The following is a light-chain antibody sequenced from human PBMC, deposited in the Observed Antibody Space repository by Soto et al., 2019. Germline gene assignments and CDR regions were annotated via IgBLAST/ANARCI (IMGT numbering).Light chain of an antibody. CDR3: AAWVGSQCPVV. CDR1: SSNIGSNY. Sequence: QSALTQPPSASGTPGQRVTISCSGSSSNIGSNYVYWYQQLPGTAPKLLIYRNNQRPSGVPDRFSGSKSGTSASLAICGLRSEDEADYYCAAWVGSQCPVVFGGGTQLTVL. J-gene: IGLJ3*02. V-gene: IGLV1-47*01. CDR2: RNN.